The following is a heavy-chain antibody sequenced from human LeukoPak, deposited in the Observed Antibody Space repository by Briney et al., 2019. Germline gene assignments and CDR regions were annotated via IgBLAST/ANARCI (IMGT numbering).Heavy chain of an antibody. J-gene: IGHJ3*01. CDR2: ISYGGDNK. Sequence: PGGSLRLSCAASGFTFSTYAMHWVRQAPGKGLDWVAVISYGGDNKYYADSVKGRFTISRDNSKNTLYLQMDGLRDEDTAVYYCAENRGVAWGQGTMVTVSS. V-gene: IGHV3-30-3*01. D-gene: IGHD3-10*01. CDR3: AENRGVA. CDR1: GFTFSTYA.